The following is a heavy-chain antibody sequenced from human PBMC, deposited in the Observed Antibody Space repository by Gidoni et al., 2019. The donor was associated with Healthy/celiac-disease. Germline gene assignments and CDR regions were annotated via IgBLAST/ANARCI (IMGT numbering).Heavy chain of an antibody. CDR2: IKQDGSEK. Sequence: EVQLVESGGGLVQPGGSLRLPCAASGFTFSRYWMSWVRQAPGKGLEWVANIKQDGSEKYYVDSVKGRFTISRDNAKNSLYLQMNSLRAEDTAVYYCARDQGTAMAYYYYYYMDVWGKGTTVTVSS. D-gene: IGHD5-18*01. V-gene: IGHV3-7*05. CDR1: GFTFSRYW. CDR3: ARDQGTAMAYYYYYYMDV. J-gene: IGHJ6*03.